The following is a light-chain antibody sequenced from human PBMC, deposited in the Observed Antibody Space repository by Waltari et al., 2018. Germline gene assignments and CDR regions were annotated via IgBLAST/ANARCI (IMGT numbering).Light chain of an antibody. CDR2: WAS. CDR1: QSLLYSSNNKNY. J-gene: IGKJ2*01. CDR3: QQYYTTLYT. Sequence: DIVMTQSPDSLAVSLGERATINCKSSQSLLYSSNNKNYLAWYQQKPGPPPKLLVYWASTRESGVPDRFSGSGSGTDFTLTISSLQAEDVAVYYCQQYYTTLYTFGQGTKLEIK. V-gene: IGKV4-1*01.